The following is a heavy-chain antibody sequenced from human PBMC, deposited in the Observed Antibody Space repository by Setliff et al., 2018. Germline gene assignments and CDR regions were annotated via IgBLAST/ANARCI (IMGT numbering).Heavy chain of an antibody. V-gene: IGHV3-49*04. CDR3: ARAKGNDYSMDV. CDR1: GFTFGDYA. CDR2: IRSKAYGGTT. Sequence: SLRLSCSVSGFTFGDYAMTWVRQAPGKGLEWVGFIRSKAYGGTTEYAASVKGRFTISRDDSESIAYLQMNSLRADDTAVYYCARAKGNDYSMDVWGKGTTVTVSS. J-gene: IGHJ6*03.